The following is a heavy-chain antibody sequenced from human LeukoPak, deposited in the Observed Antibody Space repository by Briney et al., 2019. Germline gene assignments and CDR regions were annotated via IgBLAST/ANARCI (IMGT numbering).Heavy chain of an antibody. CDR1: GFSFSSYA. Sequence: GRSLRLSCAASGFSFSSYAMSWVRQAPGKGLEWVSDIRDIGISSNYADSVKGRFTISRDNSKNTVNLQMNSLRVEDTAVYYCVKKRWTYHDACDVWGQGTMVTVSS. CDR2: IRDIGISS. J-gene: IGHJ3*01. D-gene: IGHD5-24*01. V-gene: IGHV3-23*01. CDR3: VKKRWTYHDACDV.